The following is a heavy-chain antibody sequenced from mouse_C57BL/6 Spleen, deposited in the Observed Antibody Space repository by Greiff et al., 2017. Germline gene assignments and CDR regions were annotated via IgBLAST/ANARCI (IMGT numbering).Heavy chain of an antibody. Sequence: EVQVVESGGGLVKPGGSLKLSCAASGFTFSSYTMSWVRQTPEKRLEWVATISGGGGNTYYPDSVKGRFTISRDNAKNTLYLQMSSLRSEDTALYYCERLKLGPGDYFDYRGQDTTLTVSS. V-gene: IGHV5-9*01. CDR3: ERLKLGPGDYFDY. J-gene: IGHJ2*01. D-gene: IGHD4-1*01. CDR2: ISGGGGNT. CDR1: GFTFSSYT.